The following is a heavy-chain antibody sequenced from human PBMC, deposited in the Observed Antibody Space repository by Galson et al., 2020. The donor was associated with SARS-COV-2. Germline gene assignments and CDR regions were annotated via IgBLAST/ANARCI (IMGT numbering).Heavy chain of an antibody. CDR2: IYTSGST. D-gene: IGHD5-18*01. CDR1: GDSITSGSYY. J-gene: IGHJ6*02. V-gene: IGHV4-61*02. CDR3: AREGAIQLWHYYYGMDV. Sequence: SETLSLTCTVSGDSITSGSYYWSWIRQPAGKGLEWIGRIYTSGSTNYNPSLKSRVTISIDTSKNQFSLKLSSVTAADTAVYYFAREGAIQLWHYYYGMDVWGQGTTVTVSS.